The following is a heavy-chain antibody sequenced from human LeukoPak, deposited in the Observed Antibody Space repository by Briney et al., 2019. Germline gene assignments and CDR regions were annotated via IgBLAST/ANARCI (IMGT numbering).Heavy chain of an antibody. CDR2: ISYSGST. Sequence: SETLSLTCTVSGGSISSFYWNLIRQPPGKGLEWIGYISYSGSTNYNSSLKGRVTISLDTSQNQFSLELSSVTAADTAVYYCARSYGGYAPAPFGYWGQGTLVTVSS. J-gene: IGHJ4*02. CDR3: ARSYGGYAPAPFGY. CDR1: GGSISSFY. D-gene: IGHD4-23*01. V-gene: IGHV4-59*01.